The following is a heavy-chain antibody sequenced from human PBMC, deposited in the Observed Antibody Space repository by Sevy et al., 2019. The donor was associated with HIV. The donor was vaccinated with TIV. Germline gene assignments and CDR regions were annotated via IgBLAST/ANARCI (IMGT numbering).Heavy chain of an antibody. CDR3: AREGCTRPHDY. CDR2: LSFGCGKI. J-gene: IGHJ4*02. V-gene: IGHV3-23*01. Sequence: GGSLRLSCAASGFAFYDYSMSWIRQAPGKGLEWVATLSFGCGKINYADSVKGRFTISRDNSKNSFYLQMDNLRVEDTALYYCAREGCTRPHDYWGQGTRVTVFS. CDR1: GFAFYDYS. D-gene: IGHD2-8*01.